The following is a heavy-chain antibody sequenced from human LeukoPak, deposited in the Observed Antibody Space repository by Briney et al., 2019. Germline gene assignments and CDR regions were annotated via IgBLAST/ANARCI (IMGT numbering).Heavy chain of an antibody. V-gene: IGHV3-7*01. J-gene: IGHJ4*02. CDR1: GFTFSKSW. CDR2: INPDGDGK. CDR3: AAWYSETTQEHNS. Sequence: GGSLRLSCEAFGFTFSKSWMNWVRQTPGKGLEWVANINPDGDGKRYVDSVKGRFTISRDNAKTSLFLQMNSLRAEDTALYYCAAWYSETTQEHNSWGQGTLVTVSS. D-gene: IGHD2-21*01.